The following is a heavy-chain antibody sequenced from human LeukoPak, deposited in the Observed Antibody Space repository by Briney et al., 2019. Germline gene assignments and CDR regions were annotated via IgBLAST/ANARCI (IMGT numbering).Heavy chain of an antibody. CDR3: GRGFSNWSLDY. CDR1: GFTFSNAW. Sequence: PGGSLRLSCAASGFTFSNAWMNWVRQAPGKGLEWVAVIAIDGINKYYADSVKGRVTLSRDNSKNTVYLQMSSLRVADTGVYYCGRGFSNWSLDYWGQGTLITVSS. V-gene: IGHV3-30*03. J-gene: IGHJ4*02. D-gene: IGHD6-13*01. CDR2: IAIDGINK.